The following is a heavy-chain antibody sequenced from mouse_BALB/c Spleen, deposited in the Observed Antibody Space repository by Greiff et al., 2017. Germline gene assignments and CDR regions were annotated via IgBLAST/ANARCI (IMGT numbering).Heavy chain of an antibody. CDR3: ARSHGYYYFDY. V-gene: IGHV5-17*02. J-gene: IGHJ2*01. CDR1: GFTFSSFG. Sequence: EVQGVESGGGLVQPGGSRKLSCAASGFTFSSFGMHWVRQAPEKGLEWVAYISSGSSTIYYADTVKGRFTISRDNPKNTLFLQMTSLRSEDTAMYYCARSHGYYYFDYWGQGTTLTVSS. CDR2: ISSGSSTI. D-gene: IGHD2-3*01.